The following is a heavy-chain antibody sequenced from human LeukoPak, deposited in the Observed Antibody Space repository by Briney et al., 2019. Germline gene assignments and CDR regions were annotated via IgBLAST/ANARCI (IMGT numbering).Heavy chain of an antibody. CDR3: ARVHYFDSSGYYSSTYYYYMDV. J-gene: IGHJ6*03. D-gene: IGHD3-22*01. CDR1: GGSISNYY. Sequence: PSETLSLTCTVSGGSISNYYWTWIRQPPGKGLEWIGYISYSGSTKDNPSLKSRVTISIDTSKNQFSLKLSSVTAADTAAYYCARVHYFDSSGYYSSTYYYYMDVWGKGTTVTVSS. V-gene: IGHV4-59*01. CDR2: ISYSGST.